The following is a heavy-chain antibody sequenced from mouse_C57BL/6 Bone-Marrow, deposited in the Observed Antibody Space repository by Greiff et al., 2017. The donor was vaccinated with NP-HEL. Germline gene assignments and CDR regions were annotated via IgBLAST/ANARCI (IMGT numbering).Heavy chain of an antibody. CDR1: GYTFTDYY. Sequence: HVQLQQSGAELVRPGASVKLSCKASGYTFTDYYINWVKQRPGQGLEWIARIYPGSGNTYYNEKFKGKATLTAEKSSSTAYMQLSSLTSEDSAVYFCARRSLYYDYDDHWGQGTTLTVSS. J-gene: IGHJ2*01. CDR3: ARRSLYYDYDDH. D-gene: IGHD2-4*01. CDR2: IYPGSGNT. V-gene: IGHV1-76*01.